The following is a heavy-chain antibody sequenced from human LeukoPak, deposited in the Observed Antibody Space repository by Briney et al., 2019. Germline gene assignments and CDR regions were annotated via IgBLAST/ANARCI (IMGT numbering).Heavy chain of an antibody. J-gene: IGHJ4*02. CDR3: ATEYSSSPHY. D-gene: IGHD3-22*01. V-gene: IGHV4-39*07. CDR2: IYYSGST. Sequence: TSETLSLTCTVSGGSISSSSYYWGWIRQPPGKGLEWIGYIYYSGSTNYNPSLKSRVTISVDTSKNQFSLKLNSVTAADTAVYYCATEYSSSPHYWGQGALVTVSS. CDR1: GGSISSSSYY.